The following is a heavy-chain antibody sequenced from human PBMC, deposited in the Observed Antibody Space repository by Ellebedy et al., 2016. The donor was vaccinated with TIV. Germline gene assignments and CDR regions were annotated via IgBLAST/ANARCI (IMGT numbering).Heavy chain of an antibody. Sequence: GSLRLSXTVSGGSVTTTYTYWGWIRQAPGKGLEWIGSSYYRGNTYYNPSLRSRATISVDTSKNQFSLKLTSVTAADTAIYYCAISAHFWGQGTLITVSS. CDR1: GGSVTTTYTY. CDR3: AISAHF. V-gene: IGHV4-39*07. CDR2: SYYRGNT. J-gene: IGHJ4*02. D-gene: IGHD6-25*01.